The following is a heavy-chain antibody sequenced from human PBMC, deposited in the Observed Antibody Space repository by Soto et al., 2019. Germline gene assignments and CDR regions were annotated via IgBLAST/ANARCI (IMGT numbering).Heavy chain of an antibody. CDR1: GGSISSSY. CDR3: ARRQSRSWDNWFDP. J-gene: IGHJ5*02. CDR2: IYYSGTT. D-gene: IGHD6-13*01. V-gene: IGHV4-59*01. Sequence: SETLSLTCTVSGGSISSSYWSWIRQPPGKGLEWIGYIYYSGTTNYNPSLKSRVTISVDTSKNQCSLKLSSVTAADTAVYYSARRQSRSWDNWFDPWGQGTLVTVSS.